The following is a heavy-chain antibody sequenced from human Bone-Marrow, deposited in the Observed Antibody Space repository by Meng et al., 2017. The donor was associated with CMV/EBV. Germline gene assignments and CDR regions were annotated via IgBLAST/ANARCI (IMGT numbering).Heavy chain of an antibody. CDR3: ARRSGTPNWFDP. V-gene: IGHV5-51*01. Sequence: GESLKISCKGSGYTFTTYWIGWVRQVPGKGLEWMGIIYPGDSDTRYSPSFQGQVTISADKSISTAYLLWSSLKASDTAMYYCARRSGTPNWFDPWGQGTLVTVSS. CDR1: GYTFTTYW. D-gene: IGHD3-10*01. CDR2: IYPGDSDT. J-gene: IGHJ5*02.